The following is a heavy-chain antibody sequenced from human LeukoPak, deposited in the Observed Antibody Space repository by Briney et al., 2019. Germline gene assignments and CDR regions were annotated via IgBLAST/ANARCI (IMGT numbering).Heavy chain of an antibody. Sequence: SVKVSCKASGATFSSYAISWVRQAPGQGLEWMGRIIPIFGTANYAQKFQGRVTITTDESTSTAYMELSSLRSEDTAVYYCAREPDTYYYGSGSFGLTVVYWGQGTLVTVSS. CDR1: GATFSSYA. J-gene: IGHJ4*02. V-gene: IGHV1-69*05. CDR2: IIPIFGTA. CDR3: AREPDTYYYGSGSFGLTVVY. D-gene: IGHD3-10*01.